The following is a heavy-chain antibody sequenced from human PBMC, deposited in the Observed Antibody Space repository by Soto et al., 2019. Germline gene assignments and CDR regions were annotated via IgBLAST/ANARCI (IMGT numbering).Heavy chain of an antibody. CDR2: ISYDGSNK. D-gene: IGHD4-4*01. V-gene: IGHV3-30*18. Sequence: QVQLVESGGGVVQPGRSLRLSCAASGFTFSSYGMHWVRQAPGKGLEWVAVISYDGSNKYYADSVKGRFTISRDNSKNTLYLQMNSLRAEDTAVYYCAKSGGTVTNGMDVWVQGTTVTVSS. CDR3: AKSGGTVTNGMDV. J-gene: IGHJ6*02. CDR1: GFTFSSYG.